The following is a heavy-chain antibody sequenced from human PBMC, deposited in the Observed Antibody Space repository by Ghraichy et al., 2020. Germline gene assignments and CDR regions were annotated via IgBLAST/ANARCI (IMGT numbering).Heavy chain of an antibody. Sequence: SETLSLTCTVSGGSVSSGSYYWSWIRQPPGKGLEWIGYIYYSGSTNYNPSLKSRVTISVDTSKNQFSLKLSSVTAADTAVYYCARGTEVGFGELLATHFDYWGQGTLVTVSS. CDR3: ARGTEVGFGELLATHFDY. CDR2: IYYSGST. D-gene: IGHD3-10*01. V-gene: IGHV4-61*01. CDR1: GGSVSSGSYY. J-gene: IGHJ4*02.